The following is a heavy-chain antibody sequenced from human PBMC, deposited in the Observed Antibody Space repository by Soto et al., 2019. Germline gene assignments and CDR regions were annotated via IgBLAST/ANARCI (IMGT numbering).Heavy chain of an antibody. CDR3: ARAPVDRYSADYFDN. Sequence: QVRLVQSGAEVKRPGASVKVSCKASGYTFTNNDINWVRQATGQRPEWLGWMNPKSGNTGYAQRFQGRVSMTRDNSITTAYMELRGPRSDDTAVYYCARAPVDRYSADYFDNWGQGTLVTVSS. CDR2: MNPKSGNT. D-gene: IGHD5-12*01. CDR1: GYTFTNND. J-gene: IGHJ4*02. V-gene: IGHV1-8*01.